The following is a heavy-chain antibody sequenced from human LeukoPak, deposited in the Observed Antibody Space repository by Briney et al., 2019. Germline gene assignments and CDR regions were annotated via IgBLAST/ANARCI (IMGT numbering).Heavy chain of an antibody. CDR1: GFNFSSYE. CDR3: ARGGSSGWYGGKYFDY. CDR2: ISSSGSTM. Sequence: PGGSLRLSYTASGFNFSSYEMNWVRQAPGKGLEWVSYISSSGSTMYYADSVKGRFTISRDNAKNSLYLQMNSLRAEDTAVYYCARGGSSGWYGGKYFDYWGQGTLVTVSS. V-gene: IGHV3-48*03. J-gene: IGHJ4*02. D-gene: IGHD6-19*01.